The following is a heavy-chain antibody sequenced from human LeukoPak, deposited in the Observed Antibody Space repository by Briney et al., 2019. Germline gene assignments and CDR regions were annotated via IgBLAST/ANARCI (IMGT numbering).Heavy chain of an antibody. Sequence: RASVKVSCKASGYTFTSYDINWVRQATGQGLEWMGRMNPNSGNTGYAQKFQGRVTMTRNTSISTAYMELSSLRSEDTAVYYCAREASVLRYFDWLSYWGQGTLVTVSS. CDR3: AREASVLRYFDWLSY. D-gene: IGHD3-9*01. J-gene: IGHJ4*02. CDR2: MNPNSGNT. V-gene: IGHV1-8*01. CDR1: GYTFTSYD.